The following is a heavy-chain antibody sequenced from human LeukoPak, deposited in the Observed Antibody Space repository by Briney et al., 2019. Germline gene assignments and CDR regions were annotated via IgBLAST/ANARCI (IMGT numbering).Heavy chain of an antibody. J-gene: IGHJ4*02. D-gene: IGHD3-3*01. CDR1: GYTFTGYY. CDR2: INPNSGGT. CDR3: ARSFWSGYYGFDY. V-gene: IGHV1-2*02. Sequence: ASVTVSCKSSGYTFTGYYMHWVRQAPGQGLEWMGWINPNSGGTNYAQKFQGRVTMTRDTSISTAYMELSRLRSDDTAVYYCARSFWSGYYGFDYWGQGTLVTVSS.